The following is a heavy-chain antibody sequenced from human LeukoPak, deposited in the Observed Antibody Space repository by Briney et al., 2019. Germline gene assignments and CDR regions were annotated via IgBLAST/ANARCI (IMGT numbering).Heavy chain of an antibody. CDR3: ARTQEYQLLLNYYYYGMDV. D-gene: IGHD2-2*01. Sequence: SETLSLTCTVSGGSISSSSYYWGWIRQPPGKGLEWIGSIYYSGSTYYNPSLKSRVTISVDTSKNQFSLKLSSVTAADTAAYYCARTQEYQLLLNYYYYGMDVWGQGTTVTVSS. J-gene: IGHJ6*02. V-gene: IGHV4-39*01. CDR1: GGSISSSSYY. CDR2: IYYSGST.